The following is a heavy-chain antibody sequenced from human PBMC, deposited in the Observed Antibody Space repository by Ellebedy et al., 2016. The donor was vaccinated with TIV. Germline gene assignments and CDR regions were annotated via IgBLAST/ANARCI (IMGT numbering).Heavy chain of an antibody. J-gene: IGHJ3*02. CDR2: LWYDGTKQ. Sequence: GESLKISCAASGFPFATYAMHWVRQAPGKGLEWVAFLWYDGTKQHYADSVKGRFTIFRDNSKNTVYLQMNIMRADDTAMYYCAGDPPGSVFAFDIWGQGTMVTVSS. V-gene: IGHV3-33*01. CDR3: AGDPPGSVFAFDI. D-gene: IGHD2-15*01. CDR1: GFPFATYA.